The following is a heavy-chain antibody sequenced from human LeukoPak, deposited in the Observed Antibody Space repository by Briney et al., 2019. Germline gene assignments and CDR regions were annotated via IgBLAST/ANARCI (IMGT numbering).Heavy chain of an antibody. Sequence: SETLSLTCTVSGGSISSSNYYWGWIRQPPGKGLECIGSIYYSGRTYYNPSFKSRVTISVNTSKNQFSLKLSSVTAADTAVYYCARRAVITFEGNRKSPFDYWGQGTLVTVSS. CDR2: IYYSGRT. CDR3: ARRAVITFEGNRKSPFDY. J-gene: IGHJ4*02. CDR1: GGSISSSNYY. V-gene: IGHV4-39*07. D-gene: IGHD3-22*01.